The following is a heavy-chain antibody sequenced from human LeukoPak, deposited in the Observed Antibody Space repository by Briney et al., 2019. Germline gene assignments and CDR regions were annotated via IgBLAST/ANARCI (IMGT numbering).Heavy chain of an antibody. CDR2: IQSDGSNT. D-gene: IGHD2-15*01. J-gene: IGHJ6*02. V-gene: IGHV3-30*02. CDR3: AKRYCKSATCRSDMDA. Sequence: PGGSLSPSCAASGFTFGNYGMHWVRQAPGRGLEWVALIQSDGSNTYSADSVKGRFTISRDNPRNTLHLQMNRLRPEDTAVYYCAKRYCKSATCRSDMDAWGQGTTVTVSS. CDR1: GFTFGNYG.